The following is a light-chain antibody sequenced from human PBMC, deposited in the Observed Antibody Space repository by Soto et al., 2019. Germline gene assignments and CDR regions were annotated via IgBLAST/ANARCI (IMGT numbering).Light chain of an antibody. CDR3: QQFRNSPPYT. Sequence: EIVLTQSPGTLSVSPGERATLSCRASQSVGSNLVAWYQQTPGQAPRLLIYGVSKRATGIPARFSGSGSGTDFTLDISRLQFEDFAVYYCQQFRNSPPYTFGQGTNLEIK. CDR2: GVS. CDR1: QSVGSNL. V-gene: IGKV3-20*01. J-gene: IGKJ2*01.